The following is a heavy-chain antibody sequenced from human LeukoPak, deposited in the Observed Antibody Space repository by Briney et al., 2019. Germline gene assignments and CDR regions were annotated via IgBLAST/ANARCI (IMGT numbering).Heavy chain of an antibody. D-gene: IGHD6-13*01. Sequence: PGGSLRLSCAASGFTFTTSWMHWFRHAPGKRLVWVSRIESDGTSTTYADSVKGRFTISRDNAKNTLYLQMNSLRAEDTAVYYCARDQYSSTWYRGAFDVWGQGTMVSVSS. CDR2: IESDGTST. CDR1: GFTFTTSW. CDR3: ARDQYSSTWYRGAFDV. J-gene: IGHJ3*01. V-gene: IGHV3-74*01.